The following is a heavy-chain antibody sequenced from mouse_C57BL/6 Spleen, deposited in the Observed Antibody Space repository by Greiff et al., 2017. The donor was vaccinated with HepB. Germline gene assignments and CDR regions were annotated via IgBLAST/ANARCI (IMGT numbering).Heavy chain of an antibody. V-gene: IGHV1-82*01. CDR2: IYPGDGDT. D-gene: IGHD1-1*01. J-gene: IGHJ4*01. CDR1: GYAFSSSW. Sequence: VQLQQSGPELVKPGASVKISCKASGYAFSSSWMNWVKQRPGKGLEWIGRIYPGDGDTNYNGKFKGKATLTADKSSSTAYMQLSSLTSEDSAVYFCARTVVDRYYYAMDYWGQGTSVTVSS. CDR3: ARTVVDRYYYAMDY.